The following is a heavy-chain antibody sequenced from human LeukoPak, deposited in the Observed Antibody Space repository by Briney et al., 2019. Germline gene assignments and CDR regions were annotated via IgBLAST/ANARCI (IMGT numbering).Heavy chain of an antibody. CDR1: GYTFATYF. V-gene: IGHV1-2*02. D-gene: IGHD2-21*02. CDR3: ARPTYCGSDCYFNFDY. Sequence: GASLKVSCKTSGYTFATYFMPWVRQAPGQGLEGMEYIKPNSGVTNYEQKFRGRVTMTWDTSISTAYIELSGLTSDDTAIYYCARPTYCGSDCYFNFDYWGQGTLVTVSS. J-gene: IGHJ4*02. CDR2: IKPNSGVT.